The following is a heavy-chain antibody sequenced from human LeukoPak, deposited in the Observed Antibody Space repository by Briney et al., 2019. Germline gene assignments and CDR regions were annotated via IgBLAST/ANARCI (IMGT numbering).Heavy chain of an antibody. CDR1: GYTFTSYG. J-gene: IGHJ4*02. CDR2: ISAYNGNT. Sequence: ASVKVSCKASGYTFTSYGISWVRQAPGQGLEWMGWISAYNGNTNYAQKLQGRVTMTTDTYTSTAYMELRSLRSDDTAVYYCARGLPPRRNYDSRGYYSYYFDYWGQGTLVTVSS. CDR3: ARGLPPRRNYDSRGYYSYYFDY. D-gene: IGHD3-22*01. V-gene: IGHV1-18*01.